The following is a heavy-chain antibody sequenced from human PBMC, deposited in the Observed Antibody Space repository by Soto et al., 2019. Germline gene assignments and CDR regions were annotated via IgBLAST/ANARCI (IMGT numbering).Heavy chain of an antibody. Sequence: XSVKVSFNASGYTFTSYGISLVRHSPGQGLEWMGWISAYNGNTNYAQKLQGRVTMTTDTSTSTAYMELRSLRSDDTAVYYCARDSGMWVTTVTTNDYWGQGTLVTVSS. CDR3: ARDSGMWVTTVTTNDY. J-gene: IGHJ4*02. V-gene: IGHV1-18*01. CDR2: ISAYNGNT. CDR1: GYTFTSYG. D-gene: IGHD4-17*01.